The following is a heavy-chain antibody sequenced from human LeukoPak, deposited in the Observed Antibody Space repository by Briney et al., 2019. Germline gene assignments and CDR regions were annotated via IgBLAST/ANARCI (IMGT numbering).Heavy chain of an antibody. CDR2: IYPGDSDT. J-gene: IGHJ4*02. Sequence: GESLQISCKGSGYSFTSYWIGWVRRMPGKGLEWMGIIYPGDSDTRYSPSFQGQVTISADKSISTAYLQWSSLKASDTAMYYCARQEDYYDSSGYYADDYWGQGTLVTVSS. CDR3: ARQEDYYDSSGYYADDY. D-gene: IGHD3-22*01. CDR1: GYSFTSYW. V-gene: IGHV5-51*01.